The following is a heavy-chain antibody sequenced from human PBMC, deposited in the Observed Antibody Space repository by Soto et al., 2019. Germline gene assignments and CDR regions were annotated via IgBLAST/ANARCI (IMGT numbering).Heavy chain of an antibody. Sequence: EVQLVESGGGLMQPGGSLRLSCAASGFIVSSYYMSWVRQAPGKGLEWVSVIYTGGTPSYADSVKGRFTISRDNSKNTLYVQMNSLRAEDTAVYYCLRGYDYWGQGTLVTVS. V-gene: IGHV3-53*01. D-gene: IGHD3-10*01. CDR2: IYTGGTP. CDR3: LRGYDY. CDR1: GFIVSSYY. J-gene: IGHJ4*02.